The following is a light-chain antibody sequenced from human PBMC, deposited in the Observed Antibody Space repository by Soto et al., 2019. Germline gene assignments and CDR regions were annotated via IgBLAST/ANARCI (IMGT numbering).Light chain of an antibody. CDR1: QGISSW. V-gene: IGKV1-12*01. CDR2: ATS. Sequence: DIQMTQSPSSGSASVGDRVTITCRASQGISSWVAWYQQKPGKAPKLLIYATSSLQSGVPSRFSGSGSGTKFTLTIASLQPDDFATYYCQQYETFSGTFGPGAKVDIK. J-gene: IGKJ1*01. CDR3: QQYETFSGT.